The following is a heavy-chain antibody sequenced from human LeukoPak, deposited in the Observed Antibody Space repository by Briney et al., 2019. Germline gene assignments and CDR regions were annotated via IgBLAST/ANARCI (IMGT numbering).Heavy chain of an antibody. CDR1: GFTFGDYA. D-gene: IGHD1-26*01. CDR2: IRSKAYGGTT. CDR3: TRDGGIVGATVDY. Sequence: GGSLRLSCTASGFTFGDYAVSWFRQAPGKGLEWVGFIRSKAYGGTTEYAASVKGRFTISRDDSKSIAYLQMNSLKTEDTAVYYCTRDGGIVGATVDYWGQGTLVTVSS. J-gene: IGHJ4*02. V-gene: IGHV3-49*03.